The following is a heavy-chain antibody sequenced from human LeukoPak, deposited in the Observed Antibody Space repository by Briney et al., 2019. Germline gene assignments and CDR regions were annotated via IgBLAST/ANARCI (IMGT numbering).Heavy chain of an antibody. CDR1: GFTFRSYG. CDR3: AKDPYYDSNGYPAYLDY. J-gene: IGHJ4*02. Sequence: GGSLRLSCAASGFTFRSYGMHWVRQAPGKGLEWVAFIRYGGGDTYSAGSVKGRFTISRDNSKNTLYLQMISLTAEDTAVYYCAKDPYYDSNGYPAYLDYWGQGTQVTVSS. CDR2: IRYGGGDT. V-gene: IGHV3-30*02. D-gene: IGHD3-22*01.